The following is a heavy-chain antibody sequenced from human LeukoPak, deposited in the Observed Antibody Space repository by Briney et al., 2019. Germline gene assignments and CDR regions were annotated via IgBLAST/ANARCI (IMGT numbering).Heavy chain of an antibody. D-gene: IGHD5-18*01. CDR1: GFTVSSNY. V-gene: IGHV3-53*01. J-gene: IGHJ4*02. CDR2: IYSGGST. Sequence: GGSLRLSCAASGFTVSSNYMSWVRQAPGKGLEWVSVIYSGGSTYYADSVKGRFTISRDNSKNTLYLQMNSLRAEDTAAYYCARGAQGYGYVYYFDYWGQGTLVTVSS. CDR3: ARGAQGYGYVYYFDY.